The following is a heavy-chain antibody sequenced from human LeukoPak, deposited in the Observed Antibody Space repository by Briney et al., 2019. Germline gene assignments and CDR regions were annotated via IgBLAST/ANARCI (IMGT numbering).Heavy chain of an antibody. CDR2: INPNNGVT. CDR1: GYTFTDHY. Sequence: ASVKVSCKASGYTFTDHYMHWVRQAPGQGLEWMGWINPNNGVTHYAQKFQDRVTMTRDTSITTAYMELNRLTSDDTAVYYCAREVTLRFWGLGTLLTVSS. V-gene: IGHV1-2*02. CDR3: AREVTLRF. J-gene: IGHJ4*02. D-gene: IGHD2-21*02.